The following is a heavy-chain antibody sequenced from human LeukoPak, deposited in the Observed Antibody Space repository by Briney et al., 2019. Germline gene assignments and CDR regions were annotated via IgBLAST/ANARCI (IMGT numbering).Heavy chain of an antibody. V-gene: IGHV3-48*01. D-gene: IGHD3-3*01. CDR1: GFTFSSYS. J-gene: IGHJ4*02. CDR2: ISSSSSTI. Sequence: GGSLRLSCAASGFTFSSYSMNWVRQAPGKGLEWVSYISSSSSTIYYADSVKGRFTISRDNAKNSLYLQMNSLRAEDTAVYYCARDLGNYDSWSGSHFDYWGQGTLVTVSS. CDR3: ARDLGNYDSWSGSHFDY.